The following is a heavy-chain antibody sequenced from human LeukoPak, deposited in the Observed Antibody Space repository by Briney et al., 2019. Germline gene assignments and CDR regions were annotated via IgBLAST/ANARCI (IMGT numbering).Heavy chain of an antibody. CDR2: VHHSFGS. Sequence: SETLSLTCAVSGASMNDYYWSWIRQTPGKGLEWIGHVHHSFGSNFSPSLKSRATMSMDTSKSQFSLRVTSVTAADTAVYYCACYSVLGRTFDCWGQGTQVTVSS. D-gene: IGHD4-11*01. CDR3: ACYSVLGRTFDC. J-gene: IGHJ4*02. CDR1: GASMNDYY. V-gene: IGHV4-59*01.